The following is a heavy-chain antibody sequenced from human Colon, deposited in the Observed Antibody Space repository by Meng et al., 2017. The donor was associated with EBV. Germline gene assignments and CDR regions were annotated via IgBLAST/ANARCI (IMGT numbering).Heavy chain of an antibody. CDR3: ARGPYCGGDCYWFDP. J-gene: IGHJ5*02. V-gene: IGHV4-30-2*01. CDR1: GDSISSGDYS. Sequence: QPLLQDSDAGPVQPSQSLSLPCAGSGDSISSGDYSWSWIRQPPGQGLEWIGYIYHGGTTYNTSLKSRVTISVDNSKNQFSLRLTSVTAADTAVYYCARGPYCGGDCYWFDPWGQGTLVTVSS. D-gene: IGHD2-21*02. CDR2: IYHGGTT.